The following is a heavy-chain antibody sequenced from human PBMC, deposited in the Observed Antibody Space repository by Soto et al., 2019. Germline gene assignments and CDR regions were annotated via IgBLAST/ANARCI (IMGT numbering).Heavy chain of an antibody. V-gene: IGHV4-4*07. CDR3: ARESVSGTYRFDS. CDR2: IHDTGRT. D-gene: IGHD3-16*02. J-gene: IGHJ4*02. CDR1: GNSLSTYY. Sequence: PSETLSLTCTVSGNSLSTYYWSWIRQPAGERLEWIGRIHDTGRTNYNPSLKSRVTMSVDTSKNQFSLRVNSVTAADTAVYYCARESVSGTYRFDSWGQGTPVTVSS.